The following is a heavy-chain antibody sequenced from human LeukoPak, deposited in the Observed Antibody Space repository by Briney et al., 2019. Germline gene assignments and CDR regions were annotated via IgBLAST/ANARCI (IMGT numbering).Heavy chain of an antibody. D-gene: IGHD3-10*01. J-gene: IGHJ5*02. Sequence: PSETLSLTCAVYGGSFSGYYWSWIRQPPGKGLEWIGYIHNSGSTYYNPSLKSRVTISVDTSKNQFSLKLNSVTAADTAVHYCARHYGPWGQGTLVTVSS. CDR1: GGSFSGYY. V-gene: IGHV4-59*08. CDR3: ARHYGP. CDR2: IHNSGST.